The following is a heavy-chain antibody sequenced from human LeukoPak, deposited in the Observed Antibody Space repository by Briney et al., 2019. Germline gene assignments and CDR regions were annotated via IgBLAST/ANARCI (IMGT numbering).Heavy chain of an antibody. CDR3: ARKTIAARRGGGWFDP. J-gene: IGHJ5*02. CDR1: GGSSRGYY. CDR2: INHAGHT. V-gene: IGHV4-34*01. Sequence: SETLSLTCAVYGGSSRGYYWNWIRQPPGKGLEWIGEINHAGHTNYNPALKSRVFLSVDVSKNQISLKLTSVTAADAAVYFCARKTIAARRGGGWFDPWGQGSLVSVSS. D-gene: IGHD6-6*01.